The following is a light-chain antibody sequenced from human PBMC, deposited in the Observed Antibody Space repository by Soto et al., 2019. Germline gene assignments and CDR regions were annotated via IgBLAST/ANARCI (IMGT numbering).Light chain of an antibody. CDR2: LNSDGSH. Sequence: QSVLTQSPSASASLGASVKLTCTLSSGHSSYAIAWHQQQPEKGPRYLMKLNSDGSHSKVDGIPDRFSGSSSGAERYLTISSLQSEDEADYYCQTWGTGMVFGGGTKLTVL. CDR1: SGHSSYA. V-gene: IGLV4-69*01. CDR3: QTWGTGMV. J-gene: IGLJ3*02.